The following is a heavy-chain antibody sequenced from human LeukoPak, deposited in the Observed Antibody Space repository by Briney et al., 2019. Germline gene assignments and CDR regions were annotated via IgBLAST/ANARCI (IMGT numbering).Heavy chain of an antibody. CDR2: IKQDGSEK. CDR1: AFTFSSYW. Sequence: GGSLRLSCAASAFTFSSYWMNWVRQAPGRGLEWVANIKQDGSEKNYVDFVKGRFTISRDNAKNSLDLQMNSLRAEDTAMYYCARARGDGYQWYFDLWGRGTLVTVSS. CDR3: ARARGDGYQWYFDL. D-gene: IGHD5-24*01. J-gene: IGHJ2*01. V-gene: IGHV3-7*01.